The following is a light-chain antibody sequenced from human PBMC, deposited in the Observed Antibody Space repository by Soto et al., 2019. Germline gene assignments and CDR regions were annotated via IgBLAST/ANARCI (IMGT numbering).Light chain of an antibody. CDR1: NSDVGGFNY. CDR3: SSYRSGGTAV. V-gene: IGLV2-14*01. Sequence: QSALTQPASVSGSPGQSITISCTGSNSDVGGFNYVSWYQQHPGKAPKLMIYEVTNRPSGVSNRFSGSRSSNTASLTISGLQAEDEADYYCSSYRSGGTAVFGGGTKLTVL. CDR2: EVT. J-gene: IGLJ2*01.